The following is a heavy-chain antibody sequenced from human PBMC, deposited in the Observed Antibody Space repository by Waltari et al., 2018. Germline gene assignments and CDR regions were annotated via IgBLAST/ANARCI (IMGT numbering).Heavy chain of an antibody. CDR3: ARRQQLASYYYGMDV. V-gene: IGHV1-69*05. CDR1: GGTFSSYA. Sequence: QVQLVQSGAEVKKPGSSVKVSCKASGGTFSSYAISWVRQAPGQGLEWMGGIIPIFGKSNYAKKFQGRVTMTTDESTSTAYMELSSLRSEDTAVYYCARRQQLASYYYGMDVWGQGTTVTVSS. D-gene: IGHD6-13*01. J-gene: IGHJ6*02. CDR2: IIPIFGKS.